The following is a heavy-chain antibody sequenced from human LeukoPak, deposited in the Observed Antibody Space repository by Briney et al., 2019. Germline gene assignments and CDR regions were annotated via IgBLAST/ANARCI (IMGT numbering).Heavy chain of an antibody. D-gene: IGHD1-26*01. CDR1: GFTFSSYS. CDR2: ISSSSSYI. Sequence: GGSLRLSCAASGFTFSSYSMNWVRQAPGKGLEWVSSISSSSSYIYYADSVKGRFTISRDNAKNSLYLQMNSLRAEDTAVYYCARLRLSGGSFSVGWFDPWGQGIQVTVSS. J-gene: IGHJ5*02. CDR3: ARLRLSGGSFSVGWFDP. V-gene: IGHV3-21*01.